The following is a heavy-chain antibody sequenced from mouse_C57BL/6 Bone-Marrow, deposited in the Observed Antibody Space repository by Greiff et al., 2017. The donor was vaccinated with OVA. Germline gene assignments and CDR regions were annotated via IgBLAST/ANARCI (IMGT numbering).Heavy chain of an antibody. D-gene: IGHD1-1*01. CDR3: ATHYYYGSSYDYAMDY. Sequence: EVQGVESGPELVKPGASVKISCKASGYSFTGYYMHWVKQSHGNILDWIGYIYPYNGVSSYNQKFKGKATLTVDKSSSTAYMELRSLTSEDSAVYYCATHYYYGSSYDYAMDYWGQGTSVTVSA. CDR2: IYPYNGVS. V-gene: IGHV1-31*01. J-gene: IGHJ4*01. CDR1: GYSFTGYY.